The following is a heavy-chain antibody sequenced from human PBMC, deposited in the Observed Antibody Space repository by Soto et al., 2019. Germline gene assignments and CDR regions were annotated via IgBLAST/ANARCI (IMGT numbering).Heavy chain of an antibody. Sequence: EVQLVGSGGGLVKPGGSLRLSCAASGFTFRSFTMNWVRQDPGKGLEWVSTISSNSAYIYYTDALRGRFTISRDNAKNSLHLQMNSLRAEDTAVYYCTRDASRDSSARGWFDPWGPGTLVTVSS. CDR3: TRDASRDSSARGWFDP. CDR2: ISSNSAYI. V-gene: IGHV3-21*02. D-gene: IGHD6-13*01. CDR1: GFTFRSFT. J-gene: IGHJ5*02.